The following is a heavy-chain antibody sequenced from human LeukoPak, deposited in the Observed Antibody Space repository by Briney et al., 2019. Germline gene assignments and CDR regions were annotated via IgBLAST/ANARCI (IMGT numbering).Heavy chain of an antibody. CDR2: ISGSGGST. CDR3: AKWVVATKEFDP. V-gene: IGHV3-23*01. Sequence: GGSLRLSCAASGFTFSSYAISWVRQAPGKGLEWVSAISGSGGSTYYADSVKGRFTISRDNSKNTLYLQMNSLRAEDTAVYYCAKWVVATKEFDPWGQGTLVTVSS. D-gene: IGHD5-12*01. CDR1: GFTFSSYA. J-gene: IGHJ5*02.